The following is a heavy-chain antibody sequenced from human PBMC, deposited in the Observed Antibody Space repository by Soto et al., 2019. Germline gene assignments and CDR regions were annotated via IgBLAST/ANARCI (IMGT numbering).Heavy chain of an antibody. D-gene: IGHD3-16*01. Sequence: QVQLVQSGAEVKKPGSSVKVSCKASGGTFSSYTISWVRQAPGQGLEWMGRIIPILGIANYAQKFQGRVTITADKSTSTADMELSSLRSEDTAVYYCARGGRGEYPGRAFDIWGQGTMVTVSS. CDR1: GGTFSSYT. CDR3: ARGGRGEYPGRAFDI. V-gene: IGHV1-69*02. J-gene: IGHJ3*02. CDR2: IIPILGIA.